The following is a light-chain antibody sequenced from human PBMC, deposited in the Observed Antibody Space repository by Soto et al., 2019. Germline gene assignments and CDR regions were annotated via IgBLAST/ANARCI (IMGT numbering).Light chain of an antibody. CDR3: QHYHNYSPEYT. V-gene: IGKV1-5*03. CDR2: KAS. Sequence: DIQMTQSPSTLSASVGDRVTITCRASQSIGNWLAWYQQKPGKAPKLLIYKASSLDTGVPSRFSGSGSGTDFILTISSLQPDDFATYYCQHYHNYSPEYTLGQGTKLEI. J-gene: IGKJ2*01. CDR1: QSIGNW.